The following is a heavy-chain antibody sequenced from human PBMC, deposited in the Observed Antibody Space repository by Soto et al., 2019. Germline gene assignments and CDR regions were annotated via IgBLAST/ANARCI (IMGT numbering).Heavy chain of an antibody. V-gene: IGHV1-46*01. D-gene: IGHD2-15*01. CDR1: GYTFTSYY. Sequence: ASVKVSCKASGYTFTSYYMHWVRQAPGQGLEWMGIINPSGGSTSYAQKFQGRVTMTRDTSTSTVYMELSSLRSEDTAVYYCARDGCSGGSCFQRGYYHYYYGMDVWGQGTTVSGSS. J-gene: IGHJ6*02. CDR2: INPSGGST. CDR3: ARDGCSGGSCFQRGYYHYYYGMDV.